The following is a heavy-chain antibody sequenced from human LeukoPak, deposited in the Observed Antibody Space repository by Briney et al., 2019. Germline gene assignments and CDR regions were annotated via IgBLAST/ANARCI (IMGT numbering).Heavy chain of an antibody. CDR3: ATVVLDSSGWLGDAFDI. CDR2: INHSGST. J-gene: IGHJ3*02. D-gene: IGHD6-19*01. CDR1: GGSFSGYY. Sequence: SETLSLTCAVYGGSFSGYYWSWIRQPPGKGLEWIGEINHSGSTNDNPSLKSRVTISVDTSKNQFSLKLSSVTAADAAVYYCATVVLDSSGWLGDAFDIWGQGTMVTVSS. V-gene: IGHV4-34*01.